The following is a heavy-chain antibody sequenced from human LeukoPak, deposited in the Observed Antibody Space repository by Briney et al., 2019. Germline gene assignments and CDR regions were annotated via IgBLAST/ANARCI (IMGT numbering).Heavy chain of an antibody. CDR2: INHSGST. V-gene: IGHV4-34*01. D-gene: IGHD1-26*01. J-gene: IGHJ4*02. CDR1: GGSFSGYY. CDR3: VRSKGGSHDY. Sequence: SETLSLTCAVYGGSFSGYYWSWIRQPPGKGLEWIGEINHSGSTNYNPSLKSRVTISVDTSKNQFSLKLSSVTAADTAVYYCVRSKGGSHDYWGQGTLVTVS.